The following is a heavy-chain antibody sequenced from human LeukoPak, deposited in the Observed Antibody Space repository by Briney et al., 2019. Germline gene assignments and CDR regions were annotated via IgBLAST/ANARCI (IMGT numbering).Heavy chain of an antibody. CDR3: ARGSGWLSYFDY. V-gene: IGHV4-59*01. CDR2: IYYSGST. CDR1: GGSISSYY. J-gene: IGHJ4*02. Sequence: SETLSLTCTVSGGSISSYYWSWIRQPPGKGLEWIGYIYYSGSTNYNPSLKSRVTISVDTSKNQFSLKLSSVTAADTAVYYCARGSGWLSYFDYWGQGTLVTVSS. D-gene: IGHD6-19*01.